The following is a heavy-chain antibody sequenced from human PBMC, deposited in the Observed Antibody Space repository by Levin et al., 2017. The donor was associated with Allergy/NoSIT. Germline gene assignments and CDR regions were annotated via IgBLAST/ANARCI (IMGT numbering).Heavy chain of an antibody. V-gene: IGHV4-39*01. CDR3: ARGGPVPAAQGAFDI. Sequence: SETLSLTCTVSGGSISSSSYYWGWIRQPPGKGLEWIGSIYYSGSTYYNPSLKSRVTISVDTSKNQFSLKLSSVTAADTAVYYCARGGPVPAAQGAFDILGQGTMVTVSS. CDR2: IYYSGST. CDR1: GGSISSSSYY. D-gene: IGHD2-2*01. J-gene: IGHJ3*02.